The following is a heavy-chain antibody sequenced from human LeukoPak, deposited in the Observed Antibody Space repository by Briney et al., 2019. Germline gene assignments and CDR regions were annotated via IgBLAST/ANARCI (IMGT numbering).Heavy chain of an antibody. CDR3: ASGYGGYAGY. J-gene: IGHJ4*02. CDR2: IYYSGST. CDR1: GGSISSSSYY. Sequence: PSETLSLTCTVSGGSISSSSYYWGWIRQPPGKGLEWIGSIYYSGSTYYNPSLKSRVTISVDTSKNQFSLKLSSVTAADTAVYYCASGYGGYAGYWGQGTLVTVSS. V-gene: IGHV4-39*07. D-gene: IGHD5-12*01.